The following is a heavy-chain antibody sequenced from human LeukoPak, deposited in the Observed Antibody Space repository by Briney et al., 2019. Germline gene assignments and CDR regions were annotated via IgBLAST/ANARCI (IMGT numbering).Heavy chain of an antibody. V-gene: IGHV4-34*01. CDR3: ARGRGIVVVPAASYFDY. J-gene: IGHJ4*02. CDR2: INHSGST. Sequence: PSETLSLSCAVSRESFSGYYWSWIREPPGKGLEWIGEINHSGSTNYNPSIKSRVTISVDTSKNQFSLKLSRVTGEGTAVYHCARGRGIVVVPAASYFDYWGQGTLVTVSS. D-gene: IGHD2-2*01. CDR1: RESFSGYY.